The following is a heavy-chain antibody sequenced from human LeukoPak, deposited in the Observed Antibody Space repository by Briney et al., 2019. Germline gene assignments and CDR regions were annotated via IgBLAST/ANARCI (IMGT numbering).Heavy chain of an antibody. CDR3: ARLMLGYCSSTSCSADYPFDY. Sequence: PSETLSLTCAVYGGSLSGYYWSWIRQPPGKGLEWIGSIYHSGTTSYNPSLKSRVTISVDTSKNQFSLKLSSVTAADTAVYYCARLMLGYCSSTSCSADYPFDYWGQGTLVTVSS. CDR2: IYHSGTT. J-gene: IGHJ4*02. D-gene: IGHD2-2*01. V-gene: IGHV4-34*01. CDR1: GGSLSGYY.